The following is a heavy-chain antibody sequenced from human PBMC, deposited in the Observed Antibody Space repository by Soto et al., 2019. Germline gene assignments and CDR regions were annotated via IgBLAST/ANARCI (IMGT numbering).Heavy chain of an antibody. Sequence: EASVKVSCKASGGTFSSYAISWVRQAPGQGLEWMGGIIPILGIANYAQKFQGRVTITADKSTSTAYMELSSLRSEDTAVYYCARDGALNRNYYYYYYMDVWGKGTTVTVSS. CDR2: IIPILGIA. D-gene: IGHD3-3*02. V-gene: IGHV1-69*10. J-gene: IGHJ6*03. CDR1: GGTFSSYA. CDR3: ARDGALNRNYYYYYYMDV.